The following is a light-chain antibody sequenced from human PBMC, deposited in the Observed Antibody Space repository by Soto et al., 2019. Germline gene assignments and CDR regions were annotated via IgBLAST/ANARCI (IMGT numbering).Light chain of an antibody. Sequence: QSALTQPASVSGSPGQSITISCTGTSSNVGYYNLVSWYQQSPGKAPKLIIYEGNKRPSGVSDRFSGSKSGNTASLTISGLQAEDEADYYCCSPGVFGGGTKLTVL. CDR1: SSNVGYYNL. CDR2: EGN. J-gene: IGLJ3*02. V-gene: IGLV2-23*01. CDR3: CSPGV.